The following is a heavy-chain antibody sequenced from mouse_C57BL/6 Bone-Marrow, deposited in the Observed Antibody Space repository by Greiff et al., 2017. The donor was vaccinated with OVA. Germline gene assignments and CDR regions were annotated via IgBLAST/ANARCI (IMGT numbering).Heavy chain of an antibody. V-gene: IGHV7-3*01. D-gene: IGHD1-1*01. Sequence: EVQGVESGGGLVQPGGSLSLSCAASGFTFTDYYMSWVRQPPGKALEWLGFIRNKSNGYTTEYSASVKGRFTISRDNSQSILYLQMNALRAEDSATYYCARSYYYGFAYWGQGTLVTVSA. CDR3: ARSYYYGFAY. CDR1: GFTFTDYY. J-gene: IGHJ3*01. CDR2: IRNKSNGYTT.